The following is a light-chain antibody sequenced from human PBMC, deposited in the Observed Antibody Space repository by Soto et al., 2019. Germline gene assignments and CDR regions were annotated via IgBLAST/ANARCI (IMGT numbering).Light chain of an antibody. Sequence: DIVMTQSPDSLAVSLGERATINCKSSQSVVYSSNNKNYLAWYQQKPGQPPKLLIYWASTRESGVPDRFSGSGSGTDFTLTSSSLQPEDVALYYCQQYYSTPYTFGQGTKLEIK. CDR1: QSVVYSSNNKNY. V-gene: IGKV4-1*01. CDR2: WAS. J-gene: IGKJ2*01. CDR3: QQYYSTPYT.